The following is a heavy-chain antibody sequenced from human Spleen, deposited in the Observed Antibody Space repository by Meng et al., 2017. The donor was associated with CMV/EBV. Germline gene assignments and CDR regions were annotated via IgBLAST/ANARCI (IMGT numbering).Heavy chain of an antibody. CDR1: GFTFSSSG. CDR3: AREIYGSNLYFDF. D-gene: IGHD5-24*01. J-gene: IGHJ4*02. CDR2: IWYDGSNK. V-gene: IGHV3-33*01. Sequence: GESLKISCAATGFTFSSSGMHWVRQAPGKGLEWVAVIWYDGSNKYYADSVKGRFTISRDNSKNTLYLQMNSLRAEDTAVYYCAREIYGSNLYFDFWGQGTLVTVSS.